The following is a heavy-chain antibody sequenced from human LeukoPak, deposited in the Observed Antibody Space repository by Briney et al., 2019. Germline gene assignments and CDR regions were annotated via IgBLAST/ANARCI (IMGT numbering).Heavy chain of an antibody. D-gene: IGHD3-10*01. J-gene: IGHJ4*02. CDR3: ARSLLVVRGVNEWFDFDY. CDR1: GYTLTELS. V-gene: IGHV1-24*01. Sequence: GASVKVSCKVSGYTLTELSMHWVRQAPGKRLEWMGGFDPEDGETIYAQKFQGRVTMTEDTSTDTAYMELSSLRSEDTAVYYCARSLLVVRGVNEWFDFDYWGQGTLVTVSS. CDR2: FDPEDGET.